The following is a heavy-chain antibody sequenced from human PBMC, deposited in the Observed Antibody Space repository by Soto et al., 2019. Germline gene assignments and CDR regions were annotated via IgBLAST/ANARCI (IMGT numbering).Heavy chain of an antibody. CDR3: AKDGPTEYYYDSSGYYSFRFDH. D-gene: IGHD3-22*01. V-gene: IGHV3-23*01. CDR1: GLRLSSYS. CDR2: VSTSGGST. J-gene: IGHJ5*02. Sequence: PGGSLGVSCAVTGLRLSSYSMRWVGQAPGKGLEWVSAVSTSGGSTYYADSVKGRFTISRDKSKNTLYLQMNSLRAEDTSVYYCAKDGPTEYYYDSSGYYSFRFDHWGEGT.